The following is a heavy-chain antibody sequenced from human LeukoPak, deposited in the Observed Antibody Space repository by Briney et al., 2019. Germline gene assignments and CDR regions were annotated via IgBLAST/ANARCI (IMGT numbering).Heavy chain of an antibody. J-gene: IGHJ4*02. D-gene: IGHD6-13*01. Sequence: ASVKVSCKASGYTFTSYAMHWVRQAPGQRLEWMGWINAGNGNTKYSQKFQGRVTITRDTSASTAYMELSSLRSEDTAVYYCARDKWYSSSRYFIDYWGQGTLVTVSS. CDR3: ARDKWYSSSRYFIDY. CDR1: GYTFTSYA. CDR2: INAGNGNT. V-gene: IGHV1-3*01.